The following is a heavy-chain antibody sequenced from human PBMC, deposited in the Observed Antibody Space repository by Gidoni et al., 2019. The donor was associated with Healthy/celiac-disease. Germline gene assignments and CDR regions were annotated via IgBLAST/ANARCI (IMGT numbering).Heavy chain of an antibody. CDR1: GYSISSGYY. Sequence: QVQLQESGPGLVKPSETLSLTCAVSGYSISSGYYWGWIRQPPGKGLEWIGSIYHSGSTYYNPSLKSRVTISGDTSKNQFSLKLSSVTAADTAVYYCARDGAARPGWFDPWGQGTLVTVSS. CDR3: ARDGAARPGWFDP. V-gene: IGHV4-38-2*02. J-gene: IGHJ5*02. D-gene: IGHD6-6*01. CDR2: IYHSGST.